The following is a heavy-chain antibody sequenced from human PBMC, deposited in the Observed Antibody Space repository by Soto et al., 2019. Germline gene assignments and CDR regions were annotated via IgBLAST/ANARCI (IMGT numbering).Heavy chain of an antibody. Sequence: GGSLRLSCAASGFTFTSYAMHWVRQAPGKGLEWVAVISYDGSNKYYADSVKGRFTISRDNSKNTLYLQMNSLRAEDTAVYYCARVQDILTAYLDYWGQGTLVTISS. J-gene: IGHJ4*02. CDR3: ARVQDILTAYLDY. D-gene: IGHD3-9*01. V-gene: IGHV3-30-3*01. CDR1: GFTFTSYA. CDR2: ISYDGSNK.